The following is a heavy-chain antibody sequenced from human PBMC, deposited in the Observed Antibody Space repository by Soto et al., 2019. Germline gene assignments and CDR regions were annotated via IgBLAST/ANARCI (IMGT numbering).Heavy chain of an antibody. D-gene: IGHD1-1*01. V-gene: IGHV4-4*02. J-gene: IGHJ4*02. CDR2: IFHSGAT. Sequence: QVQLQESGPGLVEPSGTLSLTCAVSGDSISSSHWWSWVRQSPGKGLEWIGEIFHSGATKYNPSLESRVTMSVDKSTNQLSIKLRSVTAADTAVYYCARQLERGDLPEGFEYWGQGTLATVSS. CDR3: ARQLERGDLPEGFEY. CDR1: GDSISSSHW.